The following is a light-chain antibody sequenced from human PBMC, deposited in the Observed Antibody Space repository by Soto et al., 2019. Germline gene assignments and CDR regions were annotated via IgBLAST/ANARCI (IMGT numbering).Light chain of an antibody. CDR3: QQYNNWPPI. J-gene: IGKJ4*01. V-gene: IGKV3-15*01. Sequence: DIVMTQSPDTLSGSPGERVTLSCRASQSVRDNLAWYQQKPGQAPRLLIFGASTRATGIPASFSGSGSGTEFTLTISSLQSEDFAVYYCQQYNNWPPIFGGGTKVDNK. CDR1: QSVRDN. CDR2: GAS.